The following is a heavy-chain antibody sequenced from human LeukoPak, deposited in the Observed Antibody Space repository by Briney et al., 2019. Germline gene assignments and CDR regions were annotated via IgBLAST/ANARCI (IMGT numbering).Heavy chain of an antibody. CDR2: IYHSGST. CDR1: GDSISSSNW. V-gene: IGHV4-4*02. CDR3: ASRYGSGSYYRNWFDP. D-gene: IGHD3-10*01. J-gene: IGHJ5*02. Sequence: SGTLSLTCAVSGDSISSSNWWSWVRQPPGKGLEWIGEIYHSGSTNYNPSLKSRVTISVDKSKNQFSLKLSSVTAADTAVYYCASRYGSGSYYRNWFDPWGQGTLVTVSS.